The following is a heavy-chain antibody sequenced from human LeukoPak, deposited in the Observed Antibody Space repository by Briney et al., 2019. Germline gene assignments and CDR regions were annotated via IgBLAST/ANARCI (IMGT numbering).Heavy chain of an antibody. D-gene: IGHD5-18*01. CDR3: ARRWIQLWLDI. V-gene: IGHV1-46*01. J-gene: IGHJ3*02. CDR2: INPSGGST. Sequence: ASVKVSRKASGYTFTSYYMHWVRQAPGQGLEWMGIINPSGGSTSYARKFQGRVTMTRDMSTSTVYMELSSLRSEDTAVYYCARRWIQLWLDIWGQGTMVTVSS. CDR1: GYTFTSYY.